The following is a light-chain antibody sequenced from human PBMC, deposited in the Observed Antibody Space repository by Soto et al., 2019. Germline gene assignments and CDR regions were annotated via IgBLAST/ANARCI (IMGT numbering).Light chain of an antibody. CDR2: SNN. Sequence: QSALTQPPSASGTPGQRVSISCSGGNSNIGRNDVSWYQQLPGTAPKRLIFSNNQRPSGVSDRFSGSKSGTSASLAISGLRSEDEADYYCAAWDDSLSGLYVFGTGTKVTVL. CDR1: NSNIGRND. V-gene: IGLV1-47*02. CDR3: AAWDDSLSGLYV. J-gene: IGLJ1*01.